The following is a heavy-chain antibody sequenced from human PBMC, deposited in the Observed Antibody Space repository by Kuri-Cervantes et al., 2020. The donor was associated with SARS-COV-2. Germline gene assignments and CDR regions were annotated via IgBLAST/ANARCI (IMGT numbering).Heavy chain of an antibody. D-gene: IGHD6-25*01. V-gene: IGHV4-38-2*01. Sequence: ESLKISCAVSGYSISSGYYWGWIRQPPGKRLEWIGSIYHSGSTYYNPSLKSRVTMSLDRSKNQFSLKLSSLTAADTAVYYCARVVQWRLLSDDYYYMDVWGKGTTVTVSS. CDR2: IYHSGST. J-gene: IGHJ6*03. CDR3: ARVVQWRLLSDDYYYMDV. CDR1: GYSISSGYY.